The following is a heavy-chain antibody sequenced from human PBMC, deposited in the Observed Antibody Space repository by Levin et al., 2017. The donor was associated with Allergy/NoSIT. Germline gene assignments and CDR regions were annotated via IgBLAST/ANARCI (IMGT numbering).Heavy chain of an antibody. D-gene: IGHD2-15*01. CDR2: ISSSSSYI. Sequence: GESLKISCAASGFTFSSYSMNWVRQAPGKGLEWVSSISSSSSYIYYADSVKGRFTISRDNAKNSLHLQMNSLRAEDTAVYYCARDGNAYCSGGSCDQFDYWGQGTLVTVSS. CDR1: GFTFSSYS. J-gene: IGHJ4*02. V-gene: IGHV3-21*01. CDR3: ARDGNAYCSGGSCDQFDY.